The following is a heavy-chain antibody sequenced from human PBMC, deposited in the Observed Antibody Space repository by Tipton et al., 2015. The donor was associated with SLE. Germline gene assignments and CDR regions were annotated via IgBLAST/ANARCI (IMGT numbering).Heavy chain of an antibody. J-gene: IGHJ4*02. V-gene: IGHV4-59*08. CDR1: GTSITSYY. Sequence: TLSLTCTVSGTSITSYYWSWIRQPPGKGLEYIGYIYYTGVTNYNPSLNSRITISLDMSNNQFSLNLSSVSAADTAIYYCARHDQYRGSAIDSWGPGKLVTVSS. CDR3: ARHDQYRGSAIDS. CDR2: IYYTGVT. D-gene: IGHD3-10*01.